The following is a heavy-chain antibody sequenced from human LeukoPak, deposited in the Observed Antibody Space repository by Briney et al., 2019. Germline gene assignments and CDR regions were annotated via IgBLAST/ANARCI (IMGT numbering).Heavy chain of an antibody. V-gene: IGHV1-69*04. CDR2: IIPILGIA. D-gene: IGHD4-17*01. CDR3: ARTPTVTTSSHYGTDA. CDR1: GGTFSSYA. J-gene: IGHJ6*02. Sequence: GASVKVSCKASGGTFSSYAISWVRQAPGQGLEWMGRIIPILGIANYAQKFQGRVTITADKSTSTAYMELSSLRSEDTAVYYCARTPTVTTSSHYGTDAWGQGPTVTVSS.